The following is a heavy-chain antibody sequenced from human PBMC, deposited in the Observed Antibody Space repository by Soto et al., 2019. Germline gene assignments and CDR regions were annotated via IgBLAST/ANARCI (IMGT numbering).Heavy chain of an antibody. V-gene: IGHV3-9*01. CDR2: ISWNSGSI. D-gene: IGHD6-19*01. CDR1: GFTCDDYA. CDR3: ATATGYSSGWYTGEFDY. J-gene: IGHJ4*02. Sequence: EVQLVESGGGLVQPGRSLRLSCAASGFTCDDYAMHWVRQAPGKGLEWVSGISWNSGSIGYADSVKGRFTISRDNAKNSLYLQMNSLRAEDTALYYCATATGYSSGWYTGEFDYWGQGTLVTVSS.